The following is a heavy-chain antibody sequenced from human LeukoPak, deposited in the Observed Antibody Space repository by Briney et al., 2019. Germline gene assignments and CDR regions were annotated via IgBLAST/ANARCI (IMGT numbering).Heavy chain of an antibody. CDR1: GFTFSSYG. CDR2: IWNDGSHK. CDR3: ARLSGYEKGYVFDI. D-gene: IGHD5-12*01. V-gene: IGHV3-33*01. Sequence: GGSLRRSCAASGFTFSSYGMHWVRQAPGRGLEWVAVIWNDGSHKYYADSVKGRFTISRDNSKNTLYLQMNSLRAEDTAVYYCARLSGYEKGYVFDIWGQGTMVTVSS. J-gene: IGHJ3*02.